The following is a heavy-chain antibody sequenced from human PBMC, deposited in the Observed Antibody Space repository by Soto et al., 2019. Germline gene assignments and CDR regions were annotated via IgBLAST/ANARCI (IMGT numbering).Heavy chain of an antibody. CDR2: IRGSGTSA. CDR3: AKLGSNGWYDAFDI. CDR1: GFTFSIYA. J-gene: IGHJ3*02. D-gene: IGHD6-19*01. V-gene: IGHV3-23*01. Sequence: EVQLLESGGGLVQPGGSLRLSCAASGFTFSIYAMTWVRQAPGKGLEWVSTIRGSGTSAYYADSVKGRFPFSRDNSKTTLHLQMNSLRAEDTALYYCAKLGSNGWYDAFDIWGQGTVVTVSS.